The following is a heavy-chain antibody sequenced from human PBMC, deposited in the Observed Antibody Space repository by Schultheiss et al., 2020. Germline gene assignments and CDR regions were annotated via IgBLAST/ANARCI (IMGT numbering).Heavy chain of an antibody. CDR3: ARDNNIWGSYPGVDYMDV. D-gene: IGHD3-16*01. V-gene: IGHV3-21*01. CDR2: ISSSSSYI. CDR1: GFTFRSYG. J-gene: IGHJ6*03. Sequence: GGSLRLSCAASGFTFRSYGMHWVRQAPGKGLEWVSSISSSSSYIYYADSVKGRFTISRDNAKNSLYLQMNSLRAEDTAVYYCARDNNIWGSYPGVDYMDVWGKGTTVTVSS.